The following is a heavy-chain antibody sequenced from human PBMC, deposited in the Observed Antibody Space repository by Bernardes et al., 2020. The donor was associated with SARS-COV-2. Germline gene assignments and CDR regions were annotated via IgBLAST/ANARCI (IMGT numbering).Heavy chain of an antibody. V-gene: IGHV3-48*03. D-gene: IGHD3-16*02. CDR1: GFTFRSYE. Sequence: GGSLRLSCAASGFTFRSYEMNWVRQSPGKGLEWVSYISSSGNTISYADSVKGRFTVSRDNAKNSLFLQMNSLRPEDTAVYYCANFYDYLSGSFRNDYWGQGTLVTVSS. CDR2: ISSSGNTI. J-gene: IGHJ4*02. CDR3: ANFYDYLSGSFRNDY.